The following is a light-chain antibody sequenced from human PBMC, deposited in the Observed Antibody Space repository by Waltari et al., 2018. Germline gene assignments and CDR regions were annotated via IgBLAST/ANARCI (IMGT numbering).Light chain of an antibody. CDR3: ATWDDSLTGVV. J-gene: IGLJ3*02. CDR1: RSNIGSNT. V-gene: IGLV1-44*01. CDR2: TNN. Sequence: QSVLTQPPSVSGTPGQRVSISCSGSRSNIGSNTVNWYRQLPGTAPKLLISTNNLRPSGVPDRVSCSKSGTSASLAISGLQPEDEADYYCATWDDSLTGVVFGGGTKLTV.